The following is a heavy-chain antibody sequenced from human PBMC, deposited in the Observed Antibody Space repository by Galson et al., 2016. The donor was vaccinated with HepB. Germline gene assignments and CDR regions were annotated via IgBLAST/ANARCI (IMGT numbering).Heavy chain of an antibody. CDR3: TTSSTRGYTYGPSAY. CDR2: VKSYTDGGTT. D-gene: IGHD5-18*01. Sequence: SLRLSCAASGFTFSRAWMNWVRQAPGKGLERVGRVKSYTDGGTTDYAAPMKGRFSLSRDESNNRLYLQMNSLKTEDTAVYYCTTSSTRGYTYGPSAYWGRGTLVAVSS. J-gene: IGHJ4*02. CDR1: GFTFSRAW. V-gene: IGHV3-15*01.